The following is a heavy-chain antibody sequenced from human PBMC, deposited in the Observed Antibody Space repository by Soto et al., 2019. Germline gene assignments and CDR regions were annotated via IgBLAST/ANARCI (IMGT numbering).Heavy chain of an antibody. CDR3: ARNLYNTGDFDH. Sequence: QVQLMQSGAEVRKPGASVKVSCRASGYTFTDYDINWVRQATGQGVEWLGWMTPNSGNTGYALKFQGRVTLTRDISGSTAYMELGSLTSEDTAVYYCARNLYNTGDFDHWGQGTLVTVSS. V-gene: IGHV1-8*02. J-gene: IGHJ5*02. CDR1: GYTFTDYD. D-gene: IGHD3-16*01. CDR2: MTPNSGNT.